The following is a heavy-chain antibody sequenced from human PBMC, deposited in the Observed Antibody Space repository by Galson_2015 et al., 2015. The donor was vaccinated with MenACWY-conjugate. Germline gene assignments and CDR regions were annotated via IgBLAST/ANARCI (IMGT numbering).Heavy chain of an antibody. D-gene: IGHD5-12*01. CDR2: ISPDGSVT. CDR1: GFTFNQYW. CDR3: TRGNYGYGRFDP. V-gene: IGHV3-74*01. J-gene: IGHJ5*02. Sequence: SLRLSCAASGFTFNQYWMHWVRQAPGKGLVWVSRISPDGSVTNYADSEKGRFTLSRDNAKNTLYLQMNSLRGDDTAVYYCTRGNYGYGRFDPWGQWTLVTVSS.